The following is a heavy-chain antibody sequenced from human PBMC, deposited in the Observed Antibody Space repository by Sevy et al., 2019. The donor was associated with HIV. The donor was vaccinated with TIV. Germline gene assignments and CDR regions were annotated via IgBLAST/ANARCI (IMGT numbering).Heavy chain of an antibody. J-gene: IGHJ4*02. V-gene: IGHV3-72*01. D-gene: IGHD2-15*01. Sequence: GGSLRLSCAASGFTFSDHYMEWVRQAPGKGLEWVGRSRSKVRSYTTEYAASVKGKFTISRYDSKNLLYLQMNSLKTEDTAVYYCGSLDYSRGYFDYWGQGTLVTVSS. CDR1: GFTFSDHY. CDR3: GSLDYSRGYFDY. CDR2: SRSKVRSYTT.